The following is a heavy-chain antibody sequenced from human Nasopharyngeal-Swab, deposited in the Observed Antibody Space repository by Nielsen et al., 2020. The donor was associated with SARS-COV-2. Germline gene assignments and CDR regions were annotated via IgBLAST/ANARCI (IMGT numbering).Heavy chain of an antibody. CDR1: GGTFSSYA. CDR2: IIPIRGIA. J-gene: IGHJ2*01. V-gene: IGHV1-69*04. Sequence: SVQVSCKASGGTFSSYAISWVRQAPGQGLEWMGRIIPIRGIANYAQKFQGRVTITADKSTSTAYMELSSLGSEDTAVYYCARGDSYGASWYFDLWGRGTLVTVSS. D-gene: IGHD5-18*01. CDR3: ARGDSYGASWYFDL.